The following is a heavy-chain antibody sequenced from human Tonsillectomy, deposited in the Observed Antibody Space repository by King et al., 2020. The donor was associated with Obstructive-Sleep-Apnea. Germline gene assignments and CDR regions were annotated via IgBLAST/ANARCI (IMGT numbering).Heavy chain of an antibody. D-gene: IGHD5-18*01. Sequence: HVQLVESGGGVVQPGRSLRLSCAASGFTFNIYALHWVRQAPGKGLESVAVISCDGTNRYYADSVKGRFTISRDNSRNTLYLQMNSLIADDTALYYCARDRYEIQLWWLHEYWGQGTLVTVSS. CDR1: GFTFNIYA. J-gene: IGHJ4*02. V-gene: IGHV3-30*04. CDR2: ISCDGTNR. CDR3: ARDRYEIQLWWLHEY.